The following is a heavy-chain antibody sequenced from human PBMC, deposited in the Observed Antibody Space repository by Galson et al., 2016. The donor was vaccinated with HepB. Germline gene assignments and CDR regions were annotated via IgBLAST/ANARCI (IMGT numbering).Heavy chain of an antibody. D-gene: IGHD3-10*01. J-gene: IGHJ4*02. CDR2: IKEDGGEK. CDR3: ARDSGRKEDY. CDR1: GFTFSSYW. V-gene: IGHV3-7*04. Sequence: SLRLSCAASGFTFSSYWMSWVRQAPGKGLEWVAQIKEDGGEKHYVDSVKGRFTTSKDNAKNSLYLQMNSLRAEDTALYYCARDSGRKEDYWGQGTLVTVSS.